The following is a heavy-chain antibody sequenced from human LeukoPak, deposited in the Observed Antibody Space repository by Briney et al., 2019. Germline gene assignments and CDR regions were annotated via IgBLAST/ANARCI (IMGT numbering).Heavy chain of an antibody. V-gene: IGHV3-33*08. CDR1: GFTFSSYA. J-gene: IGHJ6*02. D-gene: IGHD3-10*01. Sequence: GGSLRLSCAASGFTFSSYAMHWVRQAPGKGLEWVAVIWYDGSNKYYADSVKGRFTISRDNSKNTLYLQMNSLRAEDTAVYYCARVRMVRGEDCYYGMDVWGQGTTVTVSS. CDR2: IWYDGSNK. CDR3: ARVRMVRGEDCYYGMDV.